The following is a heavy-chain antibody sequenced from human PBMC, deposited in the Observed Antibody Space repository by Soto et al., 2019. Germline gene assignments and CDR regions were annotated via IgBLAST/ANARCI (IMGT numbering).Heavy chain of an antibody. J-gene: IGHJ4*02. CDR1: DFTISGAW. V-gene: IGHV3-15*07. CDR3: TTGSVEGY. Sequence: EVQLVESGGGLVKPGGSLRLSCAASDFTISGAWMNWVRQAPGKGLEWVGRIKTKTQGETTDYAAPVKGRFTISRDDSENTLSLHMNSLKIEDTAVYYCTTGSVEGYWGQGTLVTVSS. CDR2: IKTKTQGETT. D-gene: IGHD1-26*01.